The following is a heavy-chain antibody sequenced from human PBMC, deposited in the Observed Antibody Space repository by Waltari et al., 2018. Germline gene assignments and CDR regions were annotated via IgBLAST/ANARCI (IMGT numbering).Heavy chain of an antibody. CDR1: GGSFSGYY. CDR3: ARGGTTTRITIFGVVLAKGYFDY. J-gene: IGHJ4*02. V-gene: IGHV4-34*01. Sequence: QVQLQQWGAGLLKPSETLSLTCAVYGGSFSGYYWSWIRQPPGKGLEWIGEINHSGSTNYNPSLKSRVTISVDTSKNQFSLKLSSVTAADTAVYYCARGGTTTRITIFGVVLAKGYFDYWGQGTLVTVSS. D-gene: IGHD3-3*01. CDR2: INHSGST.